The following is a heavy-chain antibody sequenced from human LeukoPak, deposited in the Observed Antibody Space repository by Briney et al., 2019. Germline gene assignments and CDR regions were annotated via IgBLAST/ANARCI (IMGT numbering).Heavy chain of an antibody. CDR2: ISYDGSNK. J-gene: IGHJ3*02. Sequence: PGGSLRLSCAASGFTFSSYGMHWVRQAPGKGLEWVAVISYDGSNKYYADSVKGRFTISRDNSKNTLYLQMNSLRAEDTAVYYCAKDQWGDYGDYVDAFDIWGQGTMVTVSS. CDR1: GFTFSSYG. D-gene: IGHD4-17*01. V-gene: IGHV3-30*18. CDR3: AKDQWGDYGDYVDAFDI.